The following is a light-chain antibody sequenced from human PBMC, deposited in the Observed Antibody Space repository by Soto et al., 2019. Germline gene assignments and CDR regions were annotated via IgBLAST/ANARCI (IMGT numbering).Light chain of an antibody. CDR2: DVT. Sequence: LAQPVSVSGSPGQSLTISCSGTSSDVGGYIYVSWYQQHPGKAPKLMIYDVTSRPSGVSYHFSGSKSGNTASLTISGLQAEDEADYYCSSYTTSSSYVFGTGTKVTVL. CDR1: SSDVGGYIY. V-gene: IGLV2-14*01. CDR3: SSYTTSSSYV. J-gene: IGLJ1*01.